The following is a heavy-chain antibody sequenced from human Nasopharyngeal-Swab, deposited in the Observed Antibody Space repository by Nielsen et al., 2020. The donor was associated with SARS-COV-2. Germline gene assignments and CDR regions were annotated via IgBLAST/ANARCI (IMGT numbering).Heavy chain of an antibody. CDR2: IKSKTDGGTT. J-gene: IGHJ3*02. Sequence: VRQAPGKGLEWVGRIKSKTDGGTTDYAAPVKGRFTISRDDSKNTLYLQMNSLKTEDTAVYYCTTACYYDSSGYPAGEDDAFDIWGQGTMVTVSS. CDR3: TTACYYDSSGYPAGEDDAFDI. D-gene: IGHD3-22*01. V-gene: IGHV3-15*01.